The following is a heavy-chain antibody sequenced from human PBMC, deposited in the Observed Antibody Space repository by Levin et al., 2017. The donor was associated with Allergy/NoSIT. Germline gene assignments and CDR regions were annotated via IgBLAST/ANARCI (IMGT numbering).Heavy chain of an antibody. CDR2: ISGSGGST. J-gene: IGHJ6*02. D-gene: IGHD3-3*01. V-gene: IGHV3-23*01. CDR1: GFTFSSYA. Sequence: GESLKISCAASGFTFSSYAMSWVRQAPGKGLEWVSAISGSGGSTYYADSVKGRFTISRDNSKNTLYLQMNSLRAEDTAVYYCAKDNSMTGYYDFWSGYYYYYGMDVWGQGTTVTVSS. CDR3: AKDNSMTGYYDFWSGYYYYYGMDV.